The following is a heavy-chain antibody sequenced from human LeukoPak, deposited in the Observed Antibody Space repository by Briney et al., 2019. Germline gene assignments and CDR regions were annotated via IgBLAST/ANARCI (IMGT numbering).Heavy chain of an antibody. Sequence: SETLSLTCTVSGVSISSSYSYWGWIRQPPGMGLEWIGSIYYTGNTYYNASLKSQVSISIDTSKNQFSLKLSSVTAADTAVYYCARGGWLLGPDYWGQGTLVTVSS. D-gene: IGHD5-12*01. J-gene: IGHJ4*02. V-gene: IGHV4-39*01. CDR1: GVSISSSYSY. CDR2: IYYTGNT. CDR3: ARGGWLLGPDY.